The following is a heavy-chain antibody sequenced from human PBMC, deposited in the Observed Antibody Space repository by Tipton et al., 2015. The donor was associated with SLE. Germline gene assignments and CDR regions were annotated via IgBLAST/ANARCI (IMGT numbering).Heavy chain of an antibody. CDR2: INQSGST. V-gene: IGHV4-34*01. CDR3: ATQGYYDSSFDY. Sequence: TLSLTCAVYGGSFSTYHWSWIRQPPGKGLEWIGEINQSGSTNYNPSLKSRVTISEDRSEKQISLKLSSVTAADTAVYYCATQGYYDSSFDYWGQGTLVTVSS. D-gene: IGHD3-16*01. J-gene: IGHJ4*02. CDR1: GGSFSTYH.